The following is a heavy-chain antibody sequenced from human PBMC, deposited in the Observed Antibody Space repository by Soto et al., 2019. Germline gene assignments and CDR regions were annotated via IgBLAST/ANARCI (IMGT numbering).Heavy chain of an antibody. Sequence: GASVKVSCKASGYTFTGYYMHWVRQAPGQGLEWMGWINPNSGGTNYAQKFQGWVTMTRDTSISTAYMELSRLRSDDTAVYYCARGREPIYYDSSGYSNHFDYWGQGTLVTVSS. V-gene: IGHV1-2*04. D-gene: IGHD3-22*01. CDR1: GYTFTGYY. CDR2: INPNSGGT. J-gene: IGHJ4*02. CDR3: ARGREPIYYDSSGYSNHFDY.